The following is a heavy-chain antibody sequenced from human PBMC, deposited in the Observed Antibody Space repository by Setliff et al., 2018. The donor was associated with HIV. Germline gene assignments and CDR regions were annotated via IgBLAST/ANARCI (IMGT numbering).Heavy chain of an antibody. CDR1: GFSFSNFA. CDR2: ISDSGGAS. CDR3: AQGRTTTWYDMDV. J-gene: IGHJ6*01. V-gene: IGHV3-23*01. D-gene: IGHD2-2*01. Sequence: LRLSCAASGFSFSNFAMNWVRQAPGKGLEWVSGISDSGGASHYADSVKGRFTTSRDNSKNTLHLQMDSLRVEDTAVYYCAQGRTTTWYDMDVWGQGTTVTVSS.